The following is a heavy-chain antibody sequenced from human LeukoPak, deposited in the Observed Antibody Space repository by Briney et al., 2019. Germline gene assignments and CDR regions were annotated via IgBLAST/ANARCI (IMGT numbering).Heavy chain of an antibody. CDR1: GFNFNHYG. D-gene: IGHD3-10*01. J-gene: IGHJ6*03. V-gene: IGHV3-30*02. CDR3: AKDSAFYYIDV. Sequence: GGSLRLSCAASGFNFNHYGMHWVRQAPGKGLEWVAFIRYNGNNQYYADSVKGRFTISRDNSKNTLYLQMNSLKGDDTAVYYCAKDSAFYYIDVWGKGTTVIISS. CDR2: IRYNGNNQ.